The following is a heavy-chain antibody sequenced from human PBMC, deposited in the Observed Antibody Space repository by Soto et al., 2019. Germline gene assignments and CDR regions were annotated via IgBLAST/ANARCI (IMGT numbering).Heavy chain of an antibody. CDR3: ARHSAARPSYGLLFDP. CDR1: GYSFTSYW. Sequence: GESLKISCKGSGYSFTSYWISWVRQMPGKGLEWMGRIDPSDSYTNYSPSFQGHVTISADKSISTAYLQWSSLKASDTATYYCARHSAARPSYGLLFDPWGQGTLVTVSS. CDR2: IDPSDSYT. V-gene: IGHV5-10-1*01. D-gene: IGHD6-6*01. J-gene: IGHJ5*02.